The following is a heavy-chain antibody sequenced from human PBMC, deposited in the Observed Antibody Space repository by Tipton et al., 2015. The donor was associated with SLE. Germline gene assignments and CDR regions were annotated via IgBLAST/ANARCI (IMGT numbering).Heavy chain of an antibody. CDR3: ASTDTSGLLDWYFDL. J-gene: IGHJ2*01. CDR2: IYISGST. D-gene: IGHD3-22*01. CDR1: GGSLSSYY. V-gene: IGHV4-4*07. Sequence: TLSLTCTVSGGSLSSYYWSWIRQPAGKGLEWIGRIYISGSTNYNPSLKSRVTMSVDTSKNQFSLRLSSVTAADTAMYFCASTDTSGLLDWYFDLWGRGTLVTVSS.